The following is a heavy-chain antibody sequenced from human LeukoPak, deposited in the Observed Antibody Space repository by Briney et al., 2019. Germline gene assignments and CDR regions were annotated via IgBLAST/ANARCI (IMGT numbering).Heavy chain of an antibody. D-gene: IGHD5-12*01. J-gene: IGHJ4*02. CDR1: GDPITTSSDY. CDR3: AREYSAFDY. Sequence: SETLSLTCTVSGDPITTSSDYKWTWLRQPPRKGLEWIGYIYYSGSTNYNPSLQSRVTISVDTSNNQFSLKLTSATAADTAVYYCAREYSAFDYWGQGTLVTVSS. V-gene: IGHV4-61*08. CDR2: IYYSGST.